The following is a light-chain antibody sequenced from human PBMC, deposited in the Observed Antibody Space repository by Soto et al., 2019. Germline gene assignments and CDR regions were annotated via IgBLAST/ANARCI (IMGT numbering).Light chain of an antibody. CDR1: SSDIGDYNY. Sequence: QSSLTQPPSASGSPGQSVPISCTGTSSDIGDYNYVSWYQQHPGKAPKLMIYEFSKRPSGVPDRFSGSKSGSTASLTVSVLQAEDEADYYCSSYAGSNSRFVFRCGTTAPVL. V-gene: IGLV2-8*01. CDR2: EFS. J-gene: IGLJ1*01. CDR3: SSYAGSNSRFV.